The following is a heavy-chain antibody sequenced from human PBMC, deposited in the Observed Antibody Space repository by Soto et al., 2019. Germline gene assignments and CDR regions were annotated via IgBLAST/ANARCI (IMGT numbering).Heavy chain of an antibody. V-gene: IGHV3-33*01. CDR1: GFAFSSYG. Sequence: PGGSLRLSCAASGFAFSSYGMHWVRQAPGKGLEWVAVIWYDGSNKYYAESVKGRFTISRDNSKNTLYLQMNSLRAEDTVVYYCARGIGSGSHQNWFDPWGQGTLVTVSS. D-gene: IGHD3-10*01. J-gene: IGHJ5*02. CDR3: ARGIGSGSHQNWFDP. CDR2: IWYDGSNK.